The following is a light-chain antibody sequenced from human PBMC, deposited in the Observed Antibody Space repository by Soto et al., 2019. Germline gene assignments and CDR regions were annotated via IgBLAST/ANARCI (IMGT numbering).Light chain of an antibody. CDR2: DTS. Sequence: EVVLTQSPVTLSLSPGERATLSYRASLSGSYKLAWYQQKPGQSPRLLIFDTSNRATGIPARFSGSGSGTEFTLTISNQAPEYFAVYYRQKRDNWHPTVGQGTKVEF. CDR3: QKRDNWHPT. CDR1: LSGSYK. V-gene: IGKV3-11*01. J-gene: IGKJ1*01.